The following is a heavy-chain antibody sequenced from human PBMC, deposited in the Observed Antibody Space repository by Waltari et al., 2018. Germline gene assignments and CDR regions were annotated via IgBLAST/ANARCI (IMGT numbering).Heavy chain of an antibody. D-gene: IGHD3-10*01. J-gene: IGHJ4*02. V-gene: IGHV4-34*01. CDR2: INHSGST. Sequence: QVQLQQWGAGLLKPSETLSLTCAFYGWSFSGYSWSWIRQPPGKGLEWIGEINHSGSTNYNPSLKSRVTISVDTSKNQFSLKLSSVTAADTAVYYCARVEFFYFDYWGQGTLVTVSS. CDR1: GWSFSGYS. CDR3: ARVEFFYFDY.